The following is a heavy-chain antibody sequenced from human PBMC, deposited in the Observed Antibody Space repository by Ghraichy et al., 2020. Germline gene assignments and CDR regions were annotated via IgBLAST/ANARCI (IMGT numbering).Heavy chain of an antibody. D-gene: IGHD6-13*01. CDR3: AITGYSSSWYPDY. J-gene: IGHJ4*02. CDR2: IYYIGIT. Sequence: SETLSLTCTVSVGSISSYYWSGIRQPPGKGLEWIGYIYYIGITNYNPSLKSRVTISLDPSKNQFSLKLISVTSADTAVYYCAITGYSSSWYPDYWGQGTLLTVSS. V-gene: IGHV4-59*01. CDR1: VGSISSYY.